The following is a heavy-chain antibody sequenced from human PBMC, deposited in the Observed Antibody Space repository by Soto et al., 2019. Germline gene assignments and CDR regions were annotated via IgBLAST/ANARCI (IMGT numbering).Heavy chain of an antibody. CDR2: SSSSSYT. V-gene: IGHV3-11*05. CDR3: ASELRYFDWPLPSSDY. Sequence: SSSSSYTNYADSVKGRFTISRDNAKNSLYLQMNSLRAEDTAVYYCASELRYFDWPLPSSDYWGQGTLVTVSS. J-gene: IGHJ4*02. D-gene: IGHD3-9*01.